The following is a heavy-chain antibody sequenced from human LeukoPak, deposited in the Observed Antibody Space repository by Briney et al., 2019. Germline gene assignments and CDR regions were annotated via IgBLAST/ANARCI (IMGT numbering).Heavy chain of an antibody. CDR2: ISGRGDKT. D-gene: IGHD2-21*01. CDR1: GFTFSSYG. Sequence: PGGSLRLSCATSGFTFSSYGMNWVRQVPGKGLEWVAVISGRGDKTYYTDSVEGRFTISRDNSKNILYLQMNSLRAEDTAIYYCAKDFQGQIPDAFDIWGQGTLVTVSS. J-gene: IGHJ3*02. CDR3: AKDFQGQIPDAFDI. V-gene: IGHV3-23*01.